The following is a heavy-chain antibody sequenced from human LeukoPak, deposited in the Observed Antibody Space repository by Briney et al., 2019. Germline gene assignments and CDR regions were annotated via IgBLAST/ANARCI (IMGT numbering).Heavy chain of an antibody. J-gene: IGHJ4*02. Sequence: GGSLRLSCAASGFTFSSYWMHWVRQTPGKGLVWVSRIKCDGSDTLYADSVKGRFTISRDNSKNTLYLQTSSLGVDDTAVYYCARASTTVPNLLDYWGQGALVSVSS. CDR3: ARASTTVPNLLDY. CDR2: IKCDGSDT. V-gene: IGHV3-74*01. D-gene: IGHD4-17*01. CDR1: GFTFSSYW.